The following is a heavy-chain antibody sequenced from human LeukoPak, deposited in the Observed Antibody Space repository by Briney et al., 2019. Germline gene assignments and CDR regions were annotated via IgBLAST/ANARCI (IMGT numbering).Heavy chain of an antibody. Sequence: GSLRLSCAASGFTFNRNAISWVRQAPGKGLEWVSTIGGSGDKTFYADSVKGRFTISRDNSKNMVHLQMNSLTGEDTALYYCAKGRTRPGYYYYYMDVWGKGTTVTVSS. V-gene: IGHV3-23*01. CDR2: IGGSGDKT. D-gene: IGHD1-7*01. CDR1: GFTFNRNA. J-gene: IGHJ6*03. CDR3: AKGRTRPGYYYYYMDV.